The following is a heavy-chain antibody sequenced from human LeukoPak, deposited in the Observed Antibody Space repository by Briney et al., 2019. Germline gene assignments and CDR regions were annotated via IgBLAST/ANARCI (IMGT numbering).Heavy chain of an antibody. J-gene: IGHJ4*02. D-gene: IGHD6-13*01. CDR3: ARERVGSSWYFDY. Sequence: GGSLRLSCAASGFTFTTYGMNWLRQAPGKGLEWVSYLSGRSNSIYYAESVKGRFTISRDNAKNSLYLQMNSLRDEDTAVYYCARERVGSSWYFDYWGQGTLVTVSS. V-gene: IGHV3-48*02. CDR1: GFTFTTYG. CDR2: LSGRSNSI.